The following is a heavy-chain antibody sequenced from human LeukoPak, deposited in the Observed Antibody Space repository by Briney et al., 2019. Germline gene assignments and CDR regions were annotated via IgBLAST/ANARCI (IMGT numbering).Heavy chain of an antibody. J-gene: IGHJ5*02. V-gene: IGHV3-23*01. Sequence: GGSLRLSCAASGFTFSSSAMSWVRQVPGKGLEWVSGISASGGSTYYADSVKGRFTISRDNSKNTLYLQMNSLRAEDTAVYYCANEQWLVPYGWFDPWGQGTLVTVSS. CDR2: ISASGGST. CDR3: ANEQWLVPYGWFDP. CDR1: GFTFSSSA. D-gene: IGHD6-19*01.